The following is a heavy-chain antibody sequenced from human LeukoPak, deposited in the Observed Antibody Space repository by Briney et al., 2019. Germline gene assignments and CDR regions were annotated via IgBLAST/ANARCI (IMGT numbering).Heavy chain of an antibody. CDR3: ARDLLELPPDY. CDR2: ISSSSSYI. V-gene: IGHV3-21*01. D-gene: IGHD1-7*01. CDR1: GFTFSSYS. Sequence: GGSLRLSCAASGFTFSSYSMNWVRQAPGKGLECVSSISSSSSYIYYADSVKGRFTISRDNAKNSLYLQMNSLRAEDTAVYYCARDLLELPPDYWGQGTLVTVSS. J-gene: IGHJ4*02.